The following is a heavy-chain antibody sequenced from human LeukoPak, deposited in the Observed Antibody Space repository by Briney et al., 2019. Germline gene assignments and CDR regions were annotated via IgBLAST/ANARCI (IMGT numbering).Heavy chain of an antibody. CDR2: IYHSGST. V-gene: IGHV4-30-2*01. Sequence: SETLSLTCTVSGGSISSGGYYWSWIRQPPGKGLEWIGYIYHSGSTYYNPSLKSRVTISVDRSKNQFSLKLSSVTAADTAVYYCAREAVRVAAAMASSADVIGYYMDVWGKGTTVTVSS. D-gene: IGHD6-13*01. J-gene: IGHJ6*03. CDR3: AREAVRVAAAMASSADVIGYYMDV. CDR1: GGSISSGGYY.